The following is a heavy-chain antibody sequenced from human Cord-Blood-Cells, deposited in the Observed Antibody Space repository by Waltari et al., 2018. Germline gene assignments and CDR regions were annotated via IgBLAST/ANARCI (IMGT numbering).Heavy chain of an antibody. CDR1: GYTFTGYY. D-gene: IGHD3-10*01. CDR3: ARNLRYGSGPFDY. CDR2: IHPKRGGT. J-gene: IGHJ4*02. V-gene: IGHV1-2*02. Sequence: QVQLVQSGAEVKKPGASVKVSCKASGYTFTGYYMHWVRQAPGQGREWMGWIHPKRGGTNDAQKCKGRVTMSSDTSISPAYMELSRLGSDDTAVYYCARNLRYGSGPFDYWGQGTLVTVSS.